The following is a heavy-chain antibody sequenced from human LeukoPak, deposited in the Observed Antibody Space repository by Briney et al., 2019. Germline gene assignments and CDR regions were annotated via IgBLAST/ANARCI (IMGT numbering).Heavy chain of an antibody. CDR1: GGSISSSSYY. Sequence: SETLSLTCTVSGGSISSSSYYWGWIRQPPGKGLEWIGSIYYSGSTYYNPSLKIRVTISVNTSKNQFSLKLISVTAADTAVYYCARGDIVLMVYALWGQGTLVTVSS. J-gene: IGHJ4*02. CDR3: ARGDIVLMVYAL. V-gene: IGHV4-39*07. D-gene: IGHD2-8*01. CDR2: IYYSGST.